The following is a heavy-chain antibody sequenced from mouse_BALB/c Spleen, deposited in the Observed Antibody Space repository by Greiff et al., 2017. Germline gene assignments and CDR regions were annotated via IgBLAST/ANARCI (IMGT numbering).Heavy chain of an antibody. J-gene: IGHJ4*01. D-gene: IGHD2-4*01. Sequence: EVKLVESGGGLVQPGGSRKLSCAASGFTFSSFGMHWVRQAPEKGLVWVAYISSGSSTIYYADTVKDRFTISRDNTKNTLFLQMTSLRSEDTAMYYCARSKITKYDAMDYWGQGTSVTVSA. CDR3: ARSKITKYDAMDY. CDR2: ISSGSSTI. CDR1: GFTFSSFG. V-gene: IGHV5-17*02.